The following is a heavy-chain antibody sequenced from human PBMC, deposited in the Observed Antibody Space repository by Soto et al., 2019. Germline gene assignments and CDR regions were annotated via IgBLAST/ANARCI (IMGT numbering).Heavy chain of an antibody. CDR1: GFTFSTYW. CDR2: IDPDGSQK. Sequence: EVQLVDSGGDLVQPGGSLRLSCAASGFTFSTYWMSWVRQAPGKGLEWVANIDPDGSQKYYVDSVKGRFTISRDNAKNSLYLQMNSLRAEDTAVYDCARDMGPSGDYGYGGQGTLVPASS. J-gene: IGHJ4*02. CDR3: ARDMGPSGDYGY. D-gene: IGHD4-17*01. V-gene: IGHV3-7*03.